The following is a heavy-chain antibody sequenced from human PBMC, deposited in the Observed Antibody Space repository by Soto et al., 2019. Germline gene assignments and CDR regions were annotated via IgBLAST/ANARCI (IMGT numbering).Heavy chain of an antibody. CDR2: IKSKTDGGTT. V-gene: IGHV3-15*01. J-gene: IGHJ6*03. D-gene: IGHD3-10*01. CDR3: TTGFRVGSGSPYPYYYYYMDV. Sequence: GGSLRLSCAASGFTFSNAWMSWVRQAPGKGLEWVGRIKSKTDGGTTDYAAPVKGRFTISREDSKNTLYLQMNSLKTEDTAVYYCTTGFRVGSGSPYPYYYYYMDVWGKGTTVTVSS. CDR1: GFTFSNAW.